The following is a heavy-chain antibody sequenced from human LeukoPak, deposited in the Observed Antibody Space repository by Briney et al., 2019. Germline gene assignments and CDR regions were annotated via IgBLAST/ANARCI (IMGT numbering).Heavy chain of an antibody. J-gene: IGHJ6*02. CDR3: ARLLAVAGRKGKGMDV. Sequence: SETLCLTCTVSGGSISSYYWSWIRQPPGKGLEWIGYIYYSGSTNYNPSLKSRVTISVDTSRDQFSLKLSSVTAADTAVYYCARLLAVAGRKGKGMDVWGHGTTVTVSS. CDR1: GGSISSYY. D-gene: IGHD6-19*01. CDR2: IYYSGST. V-gene: IGHV4-59*08.